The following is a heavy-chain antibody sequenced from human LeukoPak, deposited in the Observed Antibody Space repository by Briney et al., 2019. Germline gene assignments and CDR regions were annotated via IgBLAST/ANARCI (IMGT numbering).Heavy chain of an antibody. J-gene: IGHJ6*02. V-gene: IGHV3-21*01. CDR2: ISSSSSYI. CDR1: GFTFSSYS. Sequence: GGSLRLSCAASGFTFSSYSMNWVRQAPGKGLEWVSSISSSSSYIYYADSVKGRFTISRDNAKNSLYLQMNSLRAEDTAVYYCASNFWSGYQDYYYGMDVWGLGTTVTVSS. D-gene: IGHD3-3*01. CDR3: ASNFWSGYQDYYYGMDV.